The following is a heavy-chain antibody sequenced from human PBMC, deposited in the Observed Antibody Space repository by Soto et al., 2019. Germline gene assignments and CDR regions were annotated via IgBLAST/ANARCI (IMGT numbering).Heavy chain of an antibody. CDR2: IKTRTEGGTT. D-gene: IGHD6-13*01. Sequence: GGSLRLSCAASGFTFTNAWVSWVRQAPGKGLEWVGRIKTRTEGGTTDYAAPVQGRFTISRDDSKNTLYLQMNSLKTEDTAVYFCATVRKGSAALDYWGQGVLVTVFS. V-gene: IGHV3-15*01. CDR3: ATVRKGSAALDY. CDR1: GFTFTNAW. J-gene: IGHJ4*02.